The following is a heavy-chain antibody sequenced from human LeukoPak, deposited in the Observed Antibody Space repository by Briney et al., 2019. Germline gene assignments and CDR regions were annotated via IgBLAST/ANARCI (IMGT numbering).Heavy chain of an antibody. J-gene: IGHJ6*02. Sequence: GASVKVSCKASGGTFSSYAISWVRQAPGQGLEWMGGIIPIFGTANYAQKFQGRVTITADESTSTAYMELSSLRSEDTAVYYCARSDTAMAQDYYYYGMDVWGQGTTVTVSS. CDR3: ARSDTAMAQDYYYYGMDV. D-gene: IGHD5-18*01. CDR2: IIPIFGTA. CDR1: GGTFSSYA. V-gene: IGHV1-69*13.